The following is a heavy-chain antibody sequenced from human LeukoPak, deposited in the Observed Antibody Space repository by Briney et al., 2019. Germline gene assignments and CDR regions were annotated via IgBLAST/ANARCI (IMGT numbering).Heavy chain of an antibody. CDR1: GFTLSSNA. J-gene: IGHJ4*02. Sequence: GGSLRLSCAASGFTLSSNAMSWVRQAPGKGLEWVSSISDSGGRTYYADSVKGRFTISRDNSKNTLYLQMNSLRADDTAVYYCAKGGGSDFDYWGQGTLVTVSS. CDR2: ISDSGGRT. D-gene: IGHD3-10*01. CDR3: AKGGGSDFDY. V-gene: IGHV3-23*01.